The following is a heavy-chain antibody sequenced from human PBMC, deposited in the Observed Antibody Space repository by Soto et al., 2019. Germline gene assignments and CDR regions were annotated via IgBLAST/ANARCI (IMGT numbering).Heavy chain of an antibody. Sequence: QVQLVQSGAEVKKPGSSVKVSCKASGGTFSSYTISWVRQAPGQGLEWMGRIIPILGIANYAQKFQGRVTITAHKSTSTAYMELSSLRSDATAVYYCASSLYDTLSGYYSGGMAGWGQGTTVTVSS. J-gene: IGHJ6*02. D-gene: IGHD3-9*01. CDR1: GGTFSSYT. CDR2: IIPILGIA. V-gene: IGHV1-69*02. CDR3: ASSLYDTLSGYYSGGMAG.